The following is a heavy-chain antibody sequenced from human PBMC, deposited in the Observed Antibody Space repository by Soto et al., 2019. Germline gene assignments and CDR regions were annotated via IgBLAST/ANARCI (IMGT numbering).Heavy chain of an antibody. V-gene: IGHV1-24*01. D-gene: IGHD3-16*02. Sequence: ASVKVSCKVSGYTLTELSMHWVRQAPGKGLEWMGGFDPEDGETTYAQKFQGRVTMTEDTSTDTAYMELSSLRSEDTAVYYCATSLNLGELSLPDYWGQGTLVTVSS. CDR2: FDPEDGET. CDR1: GYTLTELS. CDR3: ATSLNLGELSLPDY. J-gene: IGHJ4*02.